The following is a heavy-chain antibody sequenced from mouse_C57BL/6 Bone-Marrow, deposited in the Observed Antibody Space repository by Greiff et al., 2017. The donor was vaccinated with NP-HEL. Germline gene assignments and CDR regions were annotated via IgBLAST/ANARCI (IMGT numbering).Heavy chain of an antibody. CDR1: GYTFTSYW. CDR2: IDPSDSYT. V-gene: IGHV1-59*01. CDR3: ASSSNWDFDY. J-gene: IGHJ2*01. Sequence: QVQLKQPGAELVRPGTSVKLSCKASGYTFTSYWMHWVKQRPGQGLEWIGVIDPSDSYTNYNQKFKGKATLTVDTSSSTAYMQLSSLTSEDSAVYYCASSSNWDFDYWGQGTTLTVSS. D-gene: IGHD4-1*01.